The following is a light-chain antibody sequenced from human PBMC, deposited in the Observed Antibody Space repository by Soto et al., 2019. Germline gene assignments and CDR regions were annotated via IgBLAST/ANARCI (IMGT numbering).Light chain of an antibody. V-gene: IGLV1-44*01. CDR3: AAWDDSLNGLL. Sequence: QSVLTQPPSASETPGQRVTISYSGSSSNVENNFLNWYRHLPGTAPKLLIYNDNQRPSGVPDRFSGSKSGTSASLAISGLHSDDEADYYCAAWDDSLNGLLFGGGTKLTVL. CDR1: SSNVENNF. CDR2: NDN. J-gene: IGLJ3*02.